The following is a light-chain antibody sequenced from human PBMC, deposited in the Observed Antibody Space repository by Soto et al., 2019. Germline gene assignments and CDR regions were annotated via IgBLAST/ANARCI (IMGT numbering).Light chain of an antibody. CDR3: QEYNNYWT. CDR1: QTISRW. CDR2: TAS. Sequence: DIQMTQSPSTLSASLGDTVTITCGASQTISRWLAWNQQKPGKVPRLLIYTASTLESGVPSRFSASGSGTEFTLTISSLHPDDFATYYCQEYNNYWTFGQGTKVDIK. V-gene: IGKV1-5*01. J-gene: IGKJ1*01.